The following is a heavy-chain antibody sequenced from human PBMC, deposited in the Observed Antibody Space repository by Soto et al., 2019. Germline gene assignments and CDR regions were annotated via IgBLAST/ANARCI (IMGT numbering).Heavy chain of an antibody. V-gene: IGHV3-30*18. CDR3: ANFGRVMGGYTYGPFDS. Sequence: QVQLVESGGGVVQPGRSLRLSCAAAGFTFSIYGIHWVRQAPGKGLEWVAAISFDGKNQDYADSVKGRFTISRDNSKNTLYLQMNSLRDEDTAVYYCANFGRVMGGYTYGPFDSWGQGTLVTVSS. D-gene: IGHD5-18*01. CDR1: GFTFSIYG. J-gene: IGHJ4*02. CDR2: ISFDGKNQ.